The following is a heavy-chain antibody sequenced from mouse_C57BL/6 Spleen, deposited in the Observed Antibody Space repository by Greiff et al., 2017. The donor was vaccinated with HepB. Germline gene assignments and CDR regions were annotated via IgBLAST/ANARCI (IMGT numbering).Heavy chain of an antibody. CDR3: ARHGDDYDDLFAY. CDR2: ISSGGSYT. CDR1: GFTFSSYG. Sequence: EVKLVESGGDLVKPGGSLKLSCAASGFTFSSYGMSWVRQTPDKRLEWVATISSGGSYTYYPDSVKGRFTISRDNAKNTLYLQMSSLKSEDTAMYYCARHGDDYDDLFAYWGQGTLVTVSA. V-gene: IGHV5-6*01. J-gene: IGHJ3*01. D-gene: IGHD2-4*01.